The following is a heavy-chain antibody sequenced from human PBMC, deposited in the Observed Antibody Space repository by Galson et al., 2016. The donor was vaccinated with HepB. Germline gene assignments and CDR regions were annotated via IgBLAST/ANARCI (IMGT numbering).Heavy chain of an antibody. Sequence: SLRLSCAASGFTFSDYWMAWVRQAPGKGLEWVASIKEDGSEEYYVDSVRGRFTISRDNAKKSLYLQMTSLRAEDAAIYYCARKKYSSSSSGVDYWGQGTLVTVSS. D-gene: IGHD6-6*01. CDR3: ARKKYSSSSSGVDY. CDR2: IKEDGSEE. CDR1: GFTFSDYW. V-gene: IGHV3-7*05. J-gene: IGHJ4*02.